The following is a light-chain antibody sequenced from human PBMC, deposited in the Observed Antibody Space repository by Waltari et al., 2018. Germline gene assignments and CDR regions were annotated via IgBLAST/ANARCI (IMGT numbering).Light chain of an antibody. V-gene: IGKV4-1*01. CDR3: QQYYRSRT. Sequence: SYRAHNTHYLACAQHKPGQPPSLLFYWASTRESGVPDRFSASGSGTDFTLTINNLQAEDVAVYYCQQYYRSRTFGQGTKVEIK. CDR1: SYRAHNTHY. CDR2: WAS. J-gene: IGKJ1*01.